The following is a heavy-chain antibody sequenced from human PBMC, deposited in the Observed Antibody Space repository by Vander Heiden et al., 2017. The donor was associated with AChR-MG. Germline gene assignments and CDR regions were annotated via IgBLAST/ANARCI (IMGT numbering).Heavy chain of an antibody. Sequence: LQLQESGPGLVKPSETLSLTCTVSAGSIRSSSDYWGWIRKPQGKGLEWIGRIYYSGSNYYNPSLKGRVTIAVDTSKNQFSRKLSSVTAADTDVYYCARRFYFDCWGQGTLVTVSS. J-gene: IGHJ4*02. CDR2: IYYSGSN. V-gene: IGHV4-39*01. CDR1: AGSIRSSSDY. CDR3: ARRFYFDC.